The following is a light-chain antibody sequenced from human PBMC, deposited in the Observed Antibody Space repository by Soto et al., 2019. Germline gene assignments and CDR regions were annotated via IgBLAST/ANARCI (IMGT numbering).Light chain of an antibody. Sequence: VLTQSPTTQSLSPGERATLSCRASQSVSSYLAWYQQKPGQAPRLLIYDASNRATGIPARFSGSGSGTDFTLTISSLEPEDFAVYYCQQRSNWPPTWTFGQGTKVDIK. CDR2: DAS. V-gene: IGKV3-11*01. CDR3: QQRSNWPPTWT. J-gene: IGKJ1*01. CDR1: QSVSSY.